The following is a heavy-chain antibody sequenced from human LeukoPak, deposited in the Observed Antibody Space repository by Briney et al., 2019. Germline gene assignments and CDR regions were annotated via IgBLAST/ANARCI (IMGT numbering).Heavy chain of an antibody. CDR3: ARYLIPLSGSGSRSGYYYYYGMDV. CDR1: GYTFTSYY. D-gene: IGHD3-10*01. Sequence: ASVTVSCKASGYTFTSYYMHWVRQAPGQGLEWMGIINPSVGRTSYAQKFQGRITMTRDTPTSTVYMELSSLRSEDTAVYYCARYLIPLSGSGSRSGYYYYYGMDVWGQGTTVTVSS. V-gene: IGHV1-46*01. J-gene: IGHJ6*02. CDR2: INPSVGRT.